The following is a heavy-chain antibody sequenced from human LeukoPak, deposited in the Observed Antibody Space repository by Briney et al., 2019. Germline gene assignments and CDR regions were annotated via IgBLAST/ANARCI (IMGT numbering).Heavy chain of an antibody. V-gene: IGHV4-39*01. Sequence: SETLSLTCTVSGGSINSSSYYWGWIRQPPGKGLEWIGTIYYSGSTYYNPSLKSRDTISVDTSKNQFSLKLSSVTASDTAVYYCARRFAPSRNDAFDIWGQGTMVTVSS. CDR2: IYYSGST. CDR1: GGSINSSSYY. CDR3: ARRFAPSRNDAFDI. D-gene: IGHD3-10*01. J-gene: IGHJ3*02.